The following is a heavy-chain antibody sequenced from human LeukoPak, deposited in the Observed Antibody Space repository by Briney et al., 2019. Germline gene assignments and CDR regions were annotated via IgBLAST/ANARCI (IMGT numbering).Heavy chain of an antibody. J-gene: IGHJ4*02. CDR3: AREIGSGSFLDN. CDR2: INPKIGGT. Sequence: ASVKVSCMASGYTFAGYYMHWVRQAPGQGLEWMGWINPKIGGTNYAQKFQGRVTMTRDTSISTAYMELSRLRSDDTAVYYCAREIGSGSFLDNWGQGTLVTVSS. D-gene: IGHD3-10*01. V-gene: IGHV1-2*02. CDR1: GYTFAGYY.